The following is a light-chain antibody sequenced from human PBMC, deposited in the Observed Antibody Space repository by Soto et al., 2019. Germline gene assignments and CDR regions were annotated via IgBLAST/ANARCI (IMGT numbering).Light chain of an antibody. CDR3: QQYNNWLPT. Sequence: EIVMTQSPATLSVSPGERATLSCRASQSVSSNLAWYQQKPGQAPRLLIYGASTRATGIPARFSGSGSGTEFTLTISSLQSEDFAVYHCQQYNNWLPTFGGGTKVEIK. CDR2: GAS. CDR1: QSVSSN. V-gene: IGKV3-15*01. J-gene: IGKJ4*01.